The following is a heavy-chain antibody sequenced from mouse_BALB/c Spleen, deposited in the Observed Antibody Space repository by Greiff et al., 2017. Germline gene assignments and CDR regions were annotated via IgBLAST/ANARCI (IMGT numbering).Heavy chain of an antibody. J-gene: IGHJ2*01. Sequence: QVQLQQSGAELVKPGASVKLSCKASGYTFTSYYMYWVKQRPGQGLEWIGEINPSNGGTNFNEKFKSKATLTVDKSSSTAYMQLSSLTSEDSAVYYCTRSGGRFSHFDYWGQGTTLTVSS. V-gene: IGHV1S81*02. CDR1: GYTFTSYY. CDR3: TRSGGRFSHFDY. D-gene: IGHD3-1*01. CDR2: INPSNGGT.